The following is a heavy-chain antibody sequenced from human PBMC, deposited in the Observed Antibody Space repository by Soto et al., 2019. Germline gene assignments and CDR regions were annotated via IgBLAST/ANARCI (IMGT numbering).Heavy chain of an antibody. CDR3: AREVLWSRYFDY. CDR1: GFIFSNYV. D-gene: IGHD2-21*01. J-gene: IGHJ4*02. V-gene: IGHV3-30-3*01. Sequence: ESGGGVVQPGRSLRLSCAASGFIFSNYVMYWVRQAPGKGLEWVAFMSYDGTTKYYADSVKGRFTISRDNSKNTLYLQMNNLRPEDTVVYYCAREVLWSRYFDYWGQGTLVTVSS. CDR2: MSYDGTTK.